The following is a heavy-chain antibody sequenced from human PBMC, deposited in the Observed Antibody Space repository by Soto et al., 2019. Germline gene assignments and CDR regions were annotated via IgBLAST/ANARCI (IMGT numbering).Heavy chain of an antibody. V-gene: IGHV3-74*01. J-gene: IGHJ3*02. CDR3: ARGGFMNAFDM. D-gene: IGHD3-16*01. CDR2: VNNDGSDT. Sequence: PGGSLRLSCAASRFTFSSYWIHWVRQAPGKGLVWVSRVNNDGSDTIYADSVKGRFTISRDNAKNTVYLQMSSLRDEDTALYFCARGGFMNAFDMWGQGTMVPVSS. CDR1: RFTFSSYW.